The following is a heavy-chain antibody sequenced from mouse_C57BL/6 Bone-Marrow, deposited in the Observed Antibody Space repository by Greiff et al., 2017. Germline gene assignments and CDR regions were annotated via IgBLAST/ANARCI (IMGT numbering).Heavy chain of an antibody. Sequence: QVQLQQPGAELVRPGSSVKLSCKASGYTFTSYWMHWVKQRPIQGLEWIGNIDPSDSETHSNQKFKDKATLTVDKSSSTAYMQLSSLTSEDAAVYYCAREGDGYYAWFAYWGQGTLVTVSA. D-gene: IGHD2-3*01. J-gene: IGHJ3*01. CDR3: AREGDGYYAWFAY. CDR1: GYTFTSYW. V-gene: IGHV1-52*01. CDR2: IDPSDSET.